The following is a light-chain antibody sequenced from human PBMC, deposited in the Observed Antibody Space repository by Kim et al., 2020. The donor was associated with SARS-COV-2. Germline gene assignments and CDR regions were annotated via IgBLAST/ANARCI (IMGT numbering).Light chain of an antibody. J-gene: IGLJ1*01. CDR2: AVS. Sequence: GQSITLSCTGTSSDVGVYNYVSWYQQHPGKAPKLMLYAVSNRPSGVSNRFSGSKSGNTASLTISGLQAEDEADYYCNSYAGSTPYVFGTGTKVTVL. CDR3: NSYAGSTPYV. V-gene: IGLV2-14*03. CDR1: SSDVGVYNY.